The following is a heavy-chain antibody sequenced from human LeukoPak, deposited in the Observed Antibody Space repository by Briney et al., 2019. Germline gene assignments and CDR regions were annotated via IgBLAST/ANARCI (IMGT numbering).Heavy chain of an antibody. D-gene: IGHD3-22*01. V-gene: IGHV1-18*01. CDR2: ISAYNGDT. Sequence: GASVKVSCRSSGYTFSSYAISWVRQAPGQGLEWMGWISAYNGDTNYAQKLKGRVTMTTDTSTSTAYMELRSLRSDDTAVYYCARGGPAPHRITLIVVASSTDAFDIWGQGTMVTVSS. CDR3: ARGGPAPHRITLIVVASSTDAFDI. J-gene: IGHJ3*02. CDR1: GYTFSSYA.